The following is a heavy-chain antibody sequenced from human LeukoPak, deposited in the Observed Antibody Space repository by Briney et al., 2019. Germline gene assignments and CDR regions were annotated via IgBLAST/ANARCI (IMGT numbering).Heavy chain of an antibody. CDR3: AKEEMRDGYNLDFDY. CDR1: GFTFSSYA. J-gene: IGHJ4*02. V-gene: IGHV3-23*01. CDR2: ISGSGGST. D-gene: IGHD5-24*01. Sequence: GGSLRLSCAASGFTFSSYAMSWVRQAPGKGLEWVSAISGSGGSTHYADSVKGRFTISRDNSKNTLYLQMNSLRAEDTAVYYCAKEEMRDGYNLDFDYWGQGTLVTVSS.